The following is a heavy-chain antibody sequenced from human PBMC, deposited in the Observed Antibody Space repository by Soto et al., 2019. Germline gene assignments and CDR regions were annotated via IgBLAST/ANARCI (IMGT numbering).Heavy chain of an antibody. CDR2: IYYSGST. V-gene: IGHV4-31*03. Sequence: QVQLQESGPGLVKPSQTLSLTGTVSGGAISSGGYYWSWIRQHPGKGLEWIGFIYYSGSTYYNPSRKSRVTISEDTSKNQCALKRSSVTAADTAVYYCARGTQEIQLGSQTIDYWGQGTLVTVSS. D-gene: IGHD5-18*01. CDR3: ARGTQEIQLGSQTIDY. CDR1: GGAISSGGYY. J-gene: IGHJ4*02.